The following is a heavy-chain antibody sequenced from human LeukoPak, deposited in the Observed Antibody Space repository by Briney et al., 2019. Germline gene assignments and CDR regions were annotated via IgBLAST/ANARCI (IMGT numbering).Heavy chain of an antibody. J-gene: IGHJ3*02. V-gene: IGHV3-23*01. Sequence: PGGSLGLSCGASGFTFSNYAMSWIRQAPGKGLEWVSSISGSGGSTYYADSVKGRFTISRDNSKNTLYLQMNSLRAEDTAVYYCAKDRGVVVITFLDAFDIWGQGTMVTVSS. CDR2: ISGSGGST. CDR1: GFTFSNYA. CDR3: AKDRGVVVITFLDAFDI. D-gene: IGHD3-22*01.